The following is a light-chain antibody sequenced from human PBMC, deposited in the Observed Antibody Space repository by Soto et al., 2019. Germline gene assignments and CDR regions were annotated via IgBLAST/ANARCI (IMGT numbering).Light chain of an antibody. J-gene: IGLJ2*01. CDR2: LNSDGSH. CDR1: SGHSSYA. Sequence: QPVRTQSPSASASLGASVKHTCTLSSGHSSYAIAWHQQQPEKGPRYLMKLNSDGSHSKGDGIPDRFSGSSSGAERYLTISSLQSEDEADYYCQTWGTGIVVFGGGTKLTVL. CDR3: QTWGTGIVV. V-gene: IGLV4-69*01.